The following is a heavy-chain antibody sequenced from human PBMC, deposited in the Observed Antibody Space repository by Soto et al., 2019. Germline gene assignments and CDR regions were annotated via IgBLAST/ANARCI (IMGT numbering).Heavy chain of an antibody. CDR1: GGSISGSSYY. J-gene: IGHJ4*02. V-gene: IGHV4-39*01. CDR2: IYHSGSA. D-gene: IGHD2-15*01. Sequence: QVQLQESGPGLVKPSETLSLTCSVSGGSISGSSYYWGWIRQPPGKGLEWIGSIYHSGSAYDNPSLRSPVPXXVXSSKTQFSLKLSSVTAADTAVYYCARRDIYGHQAPYWGQGTLVTVSS. CDR3: ARRDIYGHQAPY.